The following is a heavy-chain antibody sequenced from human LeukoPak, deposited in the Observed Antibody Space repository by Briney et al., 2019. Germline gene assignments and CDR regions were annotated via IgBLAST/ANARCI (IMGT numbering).Heavy chain of an antibody. CDR3: ARDSPMVRGVIGRHWFDP. V-gene: IGHV3-11*01. Sequence: GGSLRLSCAASGFTFSDYYMSWIRQAPGKGLEWVSYISSSGSTIYYADSVKGRFTISRDNAKNSLYLQMNSLRAEDTAVYYCARDSPMVRGVIGRHWFDPWGQGTLVTVSS. J-gene: IGHJ5*02. CDR1: GFTFSDYY. CDR2: ISSSGSTI. D-gene: IGHD3-10*01.